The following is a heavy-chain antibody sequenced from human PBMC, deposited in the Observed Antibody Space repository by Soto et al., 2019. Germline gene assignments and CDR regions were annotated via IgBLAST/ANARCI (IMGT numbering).Heavy chain of an antibody. CDR1: GFTLSSYW. CDR2: IKQDGSEK. Sequence: XGSLRLSCSAAGFTLSSYWMSWVRQAPGKGLEWVANIKQDGSEKYYVDSVKGRFTISRDNAKNSLYLQMNSLRAEDTAVYYCARERGVRGVIITVYYGMDVWGQGNTVTVSS. V-gene: IGHV3-7*01. D-gene: IGHD3-10*01. CDR3: ARERGVRGVIITVYYGMDV. J-gene: IGHJ6*02.